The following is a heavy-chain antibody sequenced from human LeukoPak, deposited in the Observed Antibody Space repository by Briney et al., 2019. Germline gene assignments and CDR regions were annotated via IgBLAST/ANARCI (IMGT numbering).Heavy chain of an antibody. CDR2: ISSGGTYK. J-gene: IGHJ4*02. D-gene: IGHD2-2*01. V-gene: IGHV3-21*01. CDR3: ARESQPCGSTSCYWRDFDY. CDR1: GFTFSDYT. Sequence: PGGSLRLSCAASGFTFSDYTMNWVRQAPGKGLEWVSSISSGGTYKYYADSVKGRFTISRDNAQNSLYLQMNSLRAEDTAVYYCARESQPCGSTSCYWRDFDYWGQGTLVTVSS.